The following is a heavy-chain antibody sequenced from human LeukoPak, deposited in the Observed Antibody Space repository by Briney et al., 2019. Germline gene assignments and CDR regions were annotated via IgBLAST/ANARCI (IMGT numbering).Heavy chain of an antibody. CDR3: ARQRLQTFDY. J-gene: IGHJ4*02. D-gene: IGHD5-24*01. Sequence: ASVKVSCKASGGTFSSYAISWVRQAPGQGLEWMGGIIPIFGTANYAQKFQGRVSITADESTSTAYMELSSLRSEDTAVYHCARQRLQTFDYWGQGTLVTVSS. CDR2: IIPIFGTA. CDR1: GGTFSSYA. V-gene: IGHV1-69*13.